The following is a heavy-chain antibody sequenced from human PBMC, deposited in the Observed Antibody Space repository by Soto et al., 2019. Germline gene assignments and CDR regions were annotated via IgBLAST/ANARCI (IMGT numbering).Heavy chain of an antibody. CDR2: ISAYNGNT. Sequence: ASVKVSCKASGYTFTSYGISWVRQAPGQGLEWMGWISAYNGNTNYAQRLQGRVTMTTDTSTSTAYMELRSLRSDDTAVYYCASGWFGESDFEYWGQGTLVTVSS. V-gene: IGHV1-18*01. CDR3: ASGWFGESDFEY. J-gene: IGHJ4*02. D-gene: IGHD3-10*01. CDR1: GYTFTSYG.